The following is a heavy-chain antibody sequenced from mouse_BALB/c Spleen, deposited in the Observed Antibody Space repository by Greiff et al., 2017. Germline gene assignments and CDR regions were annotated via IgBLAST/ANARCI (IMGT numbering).Heavy chain of an antibody. D-gene: IGHD2-14*01. CDR2: IWAGGST. V-gene: IGHV2-9*02. CDR3: ARDRGGGYYRYDEAMDY. CDR1: GFSLTSYG. J-gene: IGHJ4*01. Sequence: QVQLKESGPGLVAPSQSLSITCTVSGFSLTSYGVHWVRQPPGKGLEWLGVIWAGGSTNYNSALMSRLSISKDNSKSQVFLKMNSLQTDDKAMYYWARDRGGGYYRYDEAMDYWGQGTSVTVSS.